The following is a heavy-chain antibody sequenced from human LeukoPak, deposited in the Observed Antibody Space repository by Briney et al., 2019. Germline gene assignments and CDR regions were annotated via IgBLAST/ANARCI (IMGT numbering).Heavy chain of an antibody. J-gene: IGHJ6*02. D-gene: IGHD3-22*01. Sequence: PGRSLRLSCAASGFTFSSYWMHWVRQAPGKGLVWVSRINSDGSSTTYADSVKGRFTISRDNAKNTLYLQMNSLRAEDTAVYYCAREGDSSGYYYYYYGMDVWGQGATVTVSS. CDR2: INSDGSST. V-gene: IGHV3-74*01. CDR3: AREGDSSGYYYYYYGMDV. CDR1: GFTFSSYW.